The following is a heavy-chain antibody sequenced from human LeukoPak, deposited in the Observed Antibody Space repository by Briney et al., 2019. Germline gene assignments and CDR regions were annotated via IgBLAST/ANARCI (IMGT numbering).Heavy chain of an antibody. J-gene: IGHJ4*02. CDR3: ARGVGATTVWYYFDY. V-gene: IGHV4-34*01. CDR2: INHSGST. D-gene: IGHD1-26*01. CDR1: GGSFSGYY. Sequence: PSETLSLTCPVYGGSFSGYYWSWIRQPPGKGLEWIGEINHSGSTNYNPSLKSRVTISVDTSKNQFSLKLSSVTAADTAVYYCARGVGATTVWYYFDYWGQGTLVTVSS.